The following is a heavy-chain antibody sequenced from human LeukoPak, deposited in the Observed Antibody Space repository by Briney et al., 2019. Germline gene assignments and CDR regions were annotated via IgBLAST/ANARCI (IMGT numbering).Heavy chain of an antibody. J-gene: IGHJ4*02. CDR2: IYTSGST. CDR3: ARVIVGASGRQIDY. Sequence: SETLSLTCTVSGGSISSGSYYWSWIRQPAGKGLEWIGRIYTSGSTNYNPSLKSRVTISVDTSKNQFSLKLSSVTAADTAVYYCARVIVGASGRQIDYWGQGTLVIVSS. V-gene: IGHV4-61*02. CDR1: GGSISSGSYY. D-gene: IGHD1-26*01.